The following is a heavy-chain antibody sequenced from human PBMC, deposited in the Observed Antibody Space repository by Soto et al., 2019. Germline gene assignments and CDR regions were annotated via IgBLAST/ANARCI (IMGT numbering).Heavy chain of an antibody. D-gene: IGHD4-17*01. J-gene: IGHJ4*02. CDR1: GGSFSGYY. CDR2: INHSGST. Sequence: SETLSLTCAVYGGSFSGYYWSWIRQPPGKGLEWIGEINHSGSTNYNPSLKSRVTISVDTSKNQFSLKLSSVTAADTAVYYCASSYGDYRHYFDYWGQGTLVTVSS. V-gene: IGHV4-34*01. CDR3: ASSYGDYRHYFDY.